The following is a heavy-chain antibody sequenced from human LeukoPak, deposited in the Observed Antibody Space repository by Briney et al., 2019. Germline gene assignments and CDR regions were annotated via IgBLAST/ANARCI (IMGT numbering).Heavy chain of an antibody. J-gene: IGHJ4*02. CDR3: AKDLYYYDSSGYQDY. Sequence: PGGSLRLSCAASGFTFSSYGMHWVRQAPGKGLEWVAVISYDGSNKYYADSVKGRFTISRDNSKNTLYLQMNSLRAEDTAVYYCAKDLYYYDSSGYQDYWGRGTLVTVSS. D-gene: IGHD3-22*01. CDR2: ISYDGSNK. CDR1: GFTFSSYG. V-gene: IGHV3-30*18.